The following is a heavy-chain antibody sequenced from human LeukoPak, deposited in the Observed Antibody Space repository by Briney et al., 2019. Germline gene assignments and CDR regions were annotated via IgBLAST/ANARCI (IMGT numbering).Heavy chain of an antibody. CDR1: GGSISNYY. CDR3: ARDSGTTGEVKFDP. J-gene: IGHJ5*02. D-gene: IGHD3-10*01. Sequence: KPSETLSLTCTVSGGSISNYYWSWIRQPPGKGLEWIGYIYYRGSTKYNPSLKSRVTMSVDTSKNQFSLKLSSVTAADTAVYYCARDSGTTGEVKFDPWGQGTLVTVSS. CDR2: IYYRGST. V-gene: IGHV4-59*12.